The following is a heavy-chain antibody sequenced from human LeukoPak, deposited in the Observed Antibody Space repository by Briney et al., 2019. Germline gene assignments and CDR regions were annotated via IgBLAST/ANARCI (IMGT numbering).Heavy chain of an antibody. D-gene: IGHD6-13*01. Sequence: ASVKVSCKASGYTFTGYYMHWVRQAPRQGLEGVGWINPNSGGTNYAQKFQGRVTMTRDTSISTAYMELSRLRSDDTAVYYCARNQKTPQQLATLYYYYYTDVWGKGTTVTVSS. V-gene: IGHV1-2*02. CDR3: ARNQKTPQQLATLYYYYYTDV. J-gene: IGHJ6*03. CDR1: GYTFTGYY. CDR2: INPNSGGT.